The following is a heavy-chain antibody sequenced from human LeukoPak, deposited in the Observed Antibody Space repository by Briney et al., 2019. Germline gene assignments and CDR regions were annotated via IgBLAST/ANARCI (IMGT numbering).Heavy chain of an antibody. CDR1: GFTFSSYG. J-gene: IGHJ4*02. CDR2: ISDSAGTT. Sequence: GGSLRLSCAASGFTFSSYGMSWVRQAPGKGLEWVSGISDSAGTTSYADSVKGRFSVSRDNSKNTLFLQMNSLRDEDTAVYYCARGIDEHSYGPWGYWGQGTLVTVSS. V-gene: IGHV3-23*01. D-gene: IGHD1-26*01. CDR3: ARGIDEHSYGPWGY.